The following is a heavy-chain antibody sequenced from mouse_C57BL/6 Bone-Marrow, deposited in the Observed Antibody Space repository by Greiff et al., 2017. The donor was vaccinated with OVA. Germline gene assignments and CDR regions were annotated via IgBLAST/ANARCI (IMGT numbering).Heavy chain of an antibody. J-gene: IGHJ4*01. CDR2: IYPGSGST. Sequence: VQLQQPGAELVKPGASVQMSCKASGYTFTSYWITWVKQRPGQGLEWIGDIYPGSGSTNYNEKFKSKATLTVDTSSSTAYMQLSSLTSEDSAVYYCARWYYGSSSHYAMDYWGQGTSVTVSS. CDR1: GYTFTSYW. CDR3: ARWYYGSSSHYAMDY. D-gene: IGHD1-1*01. V-gene: IGHV1-55*01.